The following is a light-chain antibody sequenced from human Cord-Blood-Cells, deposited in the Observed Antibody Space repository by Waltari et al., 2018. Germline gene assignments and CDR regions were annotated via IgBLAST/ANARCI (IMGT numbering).Light chain of an antibody. CDR3: CSYAGSSTYV. CDR1: CSDVESYTL. J-gene: IGLJ1*01. CDR2: ELS. V-gene: IGLV2-23*02. Sequence: HSALNHPASVSGSPGPPITLSCTGTCSDVESYTLVYWYQPLPGKAPKLMIYELSKRPSGVSNRFSGSKSGNTASLTISGRQAEDEADYYCCSYAGSSTYVFGTGTKVTVL.